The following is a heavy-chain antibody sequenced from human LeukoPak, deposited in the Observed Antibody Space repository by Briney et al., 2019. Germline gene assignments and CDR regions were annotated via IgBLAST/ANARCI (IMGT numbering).Heavy chain of an antibody. CDR3: ARERGYTYGTSLYYFDY. CDR1: GFTVSSNY. V-gene: IGHV3-53*01. D-gene: IGHD5-18*01. CDR2: IHSDGST. Sequence: PGGSLRLSCAASGFTVSSNYMSWVRQAPGKGLEWVSVIHSDGSTLYADSVKGRFTISRDNSKNTLYLQMNSLRAEDTAVYYCARERGYTYGTSLYYFDYWGQGTLVTVSS. J-gene: IGHJ4*02.